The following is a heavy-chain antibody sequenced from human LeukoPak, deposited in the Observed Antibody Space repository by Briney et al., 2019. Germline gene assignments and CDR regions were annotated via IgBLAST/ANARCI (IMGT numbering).Heavy chain of an antibody. CDR3: ARTLQDIVVVPAPLDY. V-gene: IGHV4-59*12. J-gene: IGHJ4*02. CDR1: GGSISSYY. CDR2: IYYSGST. Sequence: SETLSLTCTVSGGSISSYYWSWIRQPPGKGLEWIGYIYYSGSTNYNPSLKSRVTISVDTSKNQFSLKLSSVTAADTAVYYCARTLQDIVVVPAPLDYWGQGTLVTVSS. D-gene: IGHD2-2*01.